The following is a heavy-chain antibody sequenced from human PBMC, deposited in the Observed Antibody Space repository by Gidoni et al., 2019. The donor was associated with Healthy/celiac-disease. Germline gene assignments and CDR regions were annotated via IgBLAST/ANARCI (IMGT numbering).Heavy chain of an antibody. V-gene: IGHV3-30*18. CDR3: AKGEDGYKYPFLY. D-gene: IGHD5-12*01. CDR2: ISYDGSNK. J-gene: IGHJ4*02. CDR1: GFTFSSYG. Sequence: QVQLVESGGGVVQPGRSLRLSCAASGFTFSSYGMHWVRQAPGKGLEWVAVISYDGSNKYYADSVKGRFTISRDNSKNTLYLQMNSLRAEDTAVYYCAKGEDGYKYPFLYWGQGTLVTVSS.